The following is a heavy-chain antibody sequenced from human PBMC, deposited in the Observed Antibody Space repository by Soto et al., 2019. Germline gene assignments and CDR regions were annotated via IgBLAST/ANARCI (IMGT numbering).Heavy chain of an antibody. J-gene: IGHJ4*02. Sequence: EVQLVESGGGLVKPGGSLRLSCAASGFDFSNGWMSWVRQAPGKGLEWVGRIKSXXXXXXXXXXAHVKGRFTISRDDSXXXXXXXXXXXXXXXXXXXYCSTDEWEWGQGTLVTVSS. CDR1: GFDFSNGW. CDR3: STDEWE. CDR2: IKSXXXXXXX. V-gene: IGHV3-15*01. D-gene: IGHD1-26*01.